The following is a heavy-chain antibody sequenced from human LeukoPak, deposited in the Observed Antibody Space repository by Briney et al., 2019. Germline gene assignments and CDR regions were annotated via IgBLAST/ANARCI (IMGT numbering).Heavy chain of an antibody. V-gene: IGHV3-7*03. J-gene: IGHJ6*02. CDR1: GFTFRNYW. D-gene: IGHD2-2*01. CDR3: AKDYQGYYYGMDV. CDR2: IKEDRSET. Sequence: PGGSLRLSCEASGFTFRNYWMIWVRQAPGKGLERVANIKEDRSETYYVDSVKGRFTISRDNTKNSLYLQMNSLRAEDTAVYYCAKDYQGYYYGMDVWGQGTTVTVSS.